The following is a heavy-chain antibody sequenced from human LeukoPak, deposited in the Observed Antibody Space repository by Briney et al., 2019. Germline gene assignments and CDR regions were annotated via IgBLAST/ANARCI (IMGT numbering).Heavy chain of an antibody. CDR3: ARTPGNGVLGYCSSTSCCPYYFDY. CDR2: IKQDGSEK. J-gene: IGHJ4*02. D-gene: IGHD2-2*01. V-gene: IGHV3-7*01. CDR1: GFTFSSYW. Sequence: GGSLRLSCAASGFTFSSYWMSWVRQAPGKGLEWVANIKQDGSEKYYVDSVKGRFTISRDNAKNSLYLQMNSLRAEDTAVYYCARTPGNGVLGYCSSTSCCPYYFDYWGQGTLVTVSS.